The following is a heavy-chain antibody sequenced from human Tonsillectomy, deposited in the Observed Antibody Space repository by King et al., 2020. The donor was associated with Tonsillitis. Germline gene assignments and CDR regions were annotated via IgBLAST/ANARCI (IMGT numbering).Heavy chain of an antibody. CDR2: IKPDGSDK. D-gene: IGHD6-19*01. Sequence: VQLVESGGGLVQPGGSLRLSCAASGFTFSSYWMSWVRQAPGMGLEWVANIKPDGSDKYYVDSVKGRFSIDRDNAKNSLYLQMNSLRAEGTAVYYCARFGSVAGTASWVFDSWGQGNLVTVSS. V-gene: IGHV3-7*01. J-gene: IGHJ4*02. CDR3: ARFGSVAGTASWVFDS. CDR1: GFTFSSYW.